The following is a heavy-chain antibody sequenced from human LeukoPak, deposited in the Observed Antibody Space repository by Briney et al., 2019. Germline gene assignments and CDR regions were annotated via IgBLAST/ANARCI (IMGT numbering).Heavy chain of an antibody. CDR1: GGSISSSSYY. CDR2: IYYSGST. Sequence: SETLSLTCTVSGGSISSSSYYWGWIRQPPGKGLEWIGSIYYSGSTYYNPSLKSRVTISVDTSKNQFSLKLSSVTAADTAVYYCAGDPYSSNWPFDYWGQGTLVTVSS. CDR3: AGDPYSSNWPFDY. J-gene: IGHJ4*02. D-gene: IGHD6-13*01. V-gene: IGHV4-39*01.